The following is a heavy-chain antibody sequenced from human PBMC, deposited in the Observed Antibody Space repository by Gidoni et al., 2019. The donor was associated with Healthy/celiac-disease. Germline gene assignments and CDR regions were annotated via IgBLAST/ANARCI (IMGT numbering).Heavy chain of an antibody. CDR3: ARDFSIAAGDYYYGMDV. J-gene: IGHJ6*02. CDR1: GFTFISYG. D-gene: IGHD6-13*01. CDR2: IWYDGSNK. V-gene: IGHV3-33*01. Sequence: QVQLVESGGGVVQPGRSLRLSCAASGFTFISYGMHWVRQAPGKGLEWVAVIWYDGSNKYYADSVKGRFTISRDNSKNTLYLQMNSLRAEDTAVYYCARDFSIAAGDYYYGMDVWGQGTTVTVSS.